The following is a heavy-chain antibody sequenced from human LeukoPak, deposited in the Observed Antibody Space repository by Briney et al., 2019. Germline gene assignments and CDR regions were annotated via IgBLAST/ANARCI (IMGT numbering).Heavy chain of an antibody. J-gene: IGHJ4*02. Sequence: PGGSLRLSCAASGFTFSSYWMNWVRQAPGKGLEWVSIIYRDGSTYYADYVKGRFTISRDNSKSTLYLQMNSLRAKDTAVYYCARDSGDGDYEPLDYWGQGTLVTVSS. CDR1: GFTFSSYW. D-gene: IGHD4-17*01. CDR3: ARDSGDGDYEPLDY. V-gene: IGHV3-53*01. CDR2: IYRDGST.